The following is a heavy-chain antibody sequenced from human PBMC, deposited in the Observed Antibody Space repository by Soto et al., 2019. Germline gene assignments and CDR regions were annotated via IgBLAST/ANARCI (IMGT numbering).Heavy chain of an antibody. Sequence: EVQLLESGGGLIQPGGSLRLSCAASGLTFISYAMSWVRQAPGKGLEWVSAISGSGGSTYYADSVKGRFTISRDNSKNKLYLQMNSLRAYYTAVYYCSKDQLYFRGVIHIWFDPWVQGTLVTVSS. CDR3: SKDQLYFRGVIHIWFDP. CDR1: GLTFISYA. V-gene: IGHV3-23*01. D-gene: IGHD3-10*02. J-gene: IGHJ5*02. CDR2: ISGSGGST.